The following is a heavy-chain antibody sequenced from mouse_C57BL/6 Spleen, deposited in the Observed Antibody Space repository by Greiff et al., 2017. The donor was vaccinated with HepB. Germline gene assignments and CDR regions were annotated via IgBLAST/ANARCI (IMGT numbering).Heavy chain of an antibody. CDR1: GFSLTSYG. CDR3: ARQGQLRLGHYYAMDY. D-gene: IGHD3-2*02. V-gene: IGHV2-6-1*01. J-gene: IGHJ4*01. Sequence: QVQLKESGPGLVAPSQSLSITCTVSGFSLTSYGVHWVRQPPGKGLEWLVVIWSDGSTTYNSALKSRLSISKDNSKSQVFLKMNSLQTDDTAMYYCARQGQLRLGHYYAMDYWGQGTSVTVSS. CDR2: IWSDGST.